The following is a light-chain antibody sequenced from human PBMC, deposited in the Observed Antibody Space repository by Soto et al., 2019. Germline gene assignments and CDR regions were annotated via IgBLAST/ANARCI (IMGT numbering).Light chain of an antibody. J-gene: IGLJ1*01. CDR2: EVT. Sequence: QSALTQPPSASGSPGQSVTISCTGTSSDVGANNYVSWYQQHPGTAPKLMIYEVTKRPSGVPDRFSGSKSGNTASLTVSGLQAEDEADYYCSSYAGTNRVFGTGTKVTVL. CDR1: SSDVGANNY. CDR3: SSYAGTNRV. V-gene: IGLV2-8*01.